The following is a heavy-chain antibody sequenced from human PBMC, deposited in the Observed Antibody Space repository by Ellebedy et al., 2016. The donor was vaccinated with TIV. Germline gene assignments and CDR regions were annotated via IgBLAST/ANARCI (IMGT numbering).Heavy chain of an antibody. CDR3: ARKGNDRDGYYTNYFDN. J-gene: IGHJ4*02. V-gene: IGHV4-34*01. CDR2: VNHSGNT. Sequence: MPSETLSLTCAVFGGSFNDYFWTWIRQPPGKGLEWIGEVNHSGNTNYNPSLKSRVTISVGTSKNQCSLKLNSVTAADTAVYYCARKGNDRDGYYTNYFDNWGQGTLVTVSS. CDR1: GGSFNDYF. D-gene: IGHD3-3*01.